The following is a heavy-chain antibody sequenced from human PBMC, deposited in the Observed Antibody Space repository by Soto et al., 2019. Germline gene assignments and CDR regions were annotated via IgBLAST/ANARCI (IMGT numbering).Heavy chain of an antibody. V-gene: IGHV1-3*01. CDR2: INPGNGDR. D-gene: IGHD3-10*01. CDR1: GYTFTTYP. J-gene: IGHJ4*02. CDR3: ARKDYYRSGIYYFDY. Sequence: QVQLVQSGAEVKKPGASVKVSCKASGYTFTTYPIHWVRQAPGQGLEWMGWINPGNGDRDYLQKFQGRVTVTRDTSASTVYMELSILTSEDTAVYYCARKDYYRSGIYYFDYWGQGTLVTVSS.